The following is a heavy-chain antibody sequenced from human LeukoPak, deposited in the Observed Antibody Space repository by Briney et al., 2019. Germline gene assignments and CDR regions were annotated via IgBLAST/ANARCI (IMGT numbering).Heavy chain of an antibody. CDR3: AREAYDSSGYYLDY. CDR1: GFTFRSSS. Sequence: GGSLRLSCTTSGFTFRSSSFNWVRQAPGKGLEWVAVISYDGSNKYYADSVKGRFTISRDNSKNTLYLQMNSLRAEDTAVYYCAREAYDSSGYYLDYWGQGTLVTVSS. D-gene: IGHD3-22*01. J-gene: IGHJ4*02. CDR2: ISYDGSNK. V-gene: IGHV3-30*19.